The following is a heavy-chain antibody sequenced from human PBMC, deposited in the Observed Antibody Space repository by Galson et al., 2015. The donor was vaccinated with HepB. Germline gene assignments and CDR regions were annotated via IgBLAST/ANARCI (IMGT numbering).Heavy chain of an antibody. V-gene: IGHV1-2*04. Sequence: SVKVSCKASGYTFTGYYMHWVRQAPGQGLEWMGWINPNSGGTNYAQKFQGWVTMTRDTSISTAYMELSRLRSDDTAVYYCARGWAIRVGATSRVYNWFDPWGQGTLVTVSS. D-gene: IGHD1-26*01. CDR3: ARGWAIRVGATSRVYNWFDP. CDR2: INPNSGGT. CDR1: GYTFTGYY. J-gene: IGHJ5*02.